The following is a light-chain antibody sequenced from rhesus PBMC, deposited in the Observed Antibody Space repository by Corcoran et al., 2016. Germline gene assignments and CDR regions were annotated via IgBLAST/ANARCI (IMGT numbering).Light chain of an antibody. CDR1: QGIGNA. CDR2: AAS. V-gene: IGKV1-33*02. CDR3: QQGYSTPYS. Sequence: DIQMSQSPSSLSASVGDKVTITCRASQGIGNALAWYQLNPGKAPKLLIYAASSLESGVPSRFSGSRSGTDFTLTISSLQPEDFATYYCQQGYSTPYSFGQGPKWRSN. J-gene: IGKJ2*01.